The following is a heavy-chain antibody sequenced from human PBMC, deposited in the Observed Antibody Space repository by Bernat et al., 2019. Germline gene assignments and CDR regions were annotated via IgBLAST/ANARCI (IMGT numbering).Heavy chain of an antibody. D-gene: IGHD4-17*01. CDR3: ARDNPDGDPRSPIYWYFDL. J-gene: IGHJ2*01. V-gene: IGHV4-30-4*01. Sequence: QVQLQESGPGLVKPSQTLSLTCTVSGGSISSGDYYWSWIRQPPRKGLEWIGYIYYSGSTYYNPSLKSRVTISVDTSKNQFSLKLSSVTAADTAVYYCARDNPDGDPRSPIYWYFDLWGRGTLVTVSS. CDR1: GGSISSGDYY. CDR2: IYYSGST.